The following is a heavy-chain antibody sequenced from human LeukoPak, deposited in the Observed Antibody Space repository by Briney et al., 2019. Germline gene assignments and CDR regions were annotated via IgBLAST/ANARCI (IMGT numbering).Heavy chain of an antibody. J-gene: IGHJ4*02. Sequence: PGGSLRLSRAASVFTLSNYWMSWVRQAPGEGLEWVANIKKDGSQKYYVDPVKGRFTISRDNSKNTLYLQMNSLRVEDTAVYYCARFNYYDSSGHFDYWGQGTLVTVSS. CDR1: VFTLSNYW. V-gene: IGHV3-7*02. CDR2: IKKDGSQK. D-gene: IGHD3-22*01. CDR3: ARFNYYDSSGHFDY.